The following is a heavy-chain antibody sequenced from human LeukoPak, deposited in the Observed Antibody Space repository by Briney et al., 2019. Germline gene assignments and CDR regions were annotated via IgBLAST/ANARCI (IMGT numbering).Heavy chain of an antibody. V-gene: IGHV1-8*01. CDR3: ARTPWYYYDSSGYPRFDP. CDR2: MNPNSGNT. J-gene: IGHJ5*02. D-gene: IGHD3-22*01. Sequence: ASVKVSCKASGYTFTSYDINWVRLATGQGLEWMGWMNPNSGNTGYAQKFQGRVTMTRNTSISTAYMELSSLRSEDTAVYYCARTPWYYYDSSGYPRFDPWGQGTLVTVSS. CDR1: GYTFTSYD.